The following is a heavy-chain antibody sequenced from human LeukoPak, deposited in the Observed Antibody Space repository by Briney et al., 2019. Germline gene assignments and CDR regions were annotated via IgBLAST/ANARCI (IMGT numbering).Heavy chain of an antibody. J-gene: IGHJ3*02. CDR3: ARVRDGDSSGYYDDAFDI. CDR2: IISIFGTA. CDR1: GGTFSSYA. Sequence: SVKVSCKASGGTFSSYAISWVRQAPGQGLEWMGGIISIFGTANYAQKFQGRVTITADESTSTAYMELSSLRSEDTAVYYCARVRDGDSSGYYDDAFDIWGQGTMVTVSS. V-gene: IGHV1-69*13. D-gene: IGHD3-22*01.